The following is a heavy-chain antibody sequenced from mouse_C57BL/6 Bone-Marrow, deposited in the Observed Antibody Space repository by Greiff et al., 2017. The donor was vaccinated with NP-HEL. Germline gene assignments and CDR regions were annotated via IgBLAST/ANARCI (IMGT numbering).Heavy chain of an antibody. J-gene: IGHJ4*01. CDR3: ARGYYGSSPYAMDY. Sequence: VQLKESGPDLVKPGASVKISCKASGYTFTDYYINWVKQRPGQGLEGIGWIFPGSGSTYYTEKFKGKATLTVDKSSSTAYMLLSSLTSEDSAVYFCARGYYGSSPYAMDYGGQGTSVTVSA. CDR2: IFPGSGST. V-gene: IGHV1-75*01. D-gene: IGHD1-1*01. CDR1: GYTFTDYY.